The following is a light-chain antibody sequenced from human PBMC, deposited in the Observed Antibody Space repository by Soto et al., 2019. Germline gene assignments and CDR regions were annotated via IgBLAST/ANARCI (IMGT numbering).Light chain of an antibody. Sequence: EVVLTQSPGTLSLSPGDRATLSCRASQSLSSTYLVWYQQRSGRAPRLLISAASSRAAGVPDRFSGSGSGTDFTLTITSLEPEDFAVYSCQQYNISPFSFGQGTKLEIK. CDR3: QQYNISPFS. J-gene: IGKJ2*01. CDR2: AAS. V-gene: IGKV3-20*01. CDR1: QSLSSTY.